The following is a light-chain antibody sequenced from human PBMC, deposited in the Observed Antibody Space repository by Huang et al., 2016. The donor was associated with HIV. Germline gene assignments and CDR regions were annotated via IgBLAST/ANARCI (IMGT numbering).Light chain of an antibody. CDR3: KQYNNWLA. Sequence: EIVMTQSPATLSVSPGERATLSCRASQTVNSNLAWYQHKPGQAPSRLIYGASTRATGVPARFSGSGSGTKFTLTISSLQSEDFAVYYCKQYNNWLAFGQGTKVEIK. J-gene: IGKJ1*01. CDR2: GAS. V-gene: IGKV3-15*01. CDR1: QTVNSN.